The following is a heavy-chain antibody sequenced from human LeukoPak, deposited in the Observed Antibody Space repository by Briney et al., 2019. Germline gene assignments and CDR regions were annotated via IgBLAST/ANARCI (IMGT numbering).Heavy chain of an antibody. CDR1: GVSINDFQ. Sequence: PSETLSLTCTVSGVSINDFQWSWVRQPPGKGLEWIGNIHTIGGTNYNPSLKSRVSISVDTSKNQFSLNLTSVTAADTAFYYCARLSRGAAAGFDCWGPGTLVTVSS. CDR3: ARLSRGAAAGFDC. J-gene: IGHJ4*02. CDR2: IHTIGGT. V-gene: IGHV4-4*09. D-gene: IGHD6-13*01.